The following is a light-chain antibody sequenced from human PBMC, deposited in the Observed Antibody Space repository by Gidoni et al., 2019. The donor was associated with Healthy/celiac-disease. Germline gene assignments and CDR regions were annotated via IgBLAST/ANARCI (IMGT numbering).Light chain of an antibody. V-gene: IGKV1-5*03. CDR3: QQYNSYAYT. Sequence: DIQMTQSPSTLSASVGDRVTITFRASQSISSWLAWYQQKPGKAPTLLIYKASSLESGVPSRFSGSGSGTEFTLTISSLQPDDFATDYCQQYNSYAYTFGQGTKLEIK. J-gene: IGKJ2*01. CDR1: QSISSW. CDR2: KAS.